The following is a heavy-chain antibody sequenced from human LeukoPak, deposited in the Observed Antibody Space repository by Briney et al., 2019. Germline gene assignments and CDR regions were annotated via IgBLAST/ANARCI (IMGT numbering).Heavy chain of an antibody. V-gene: IGHV1-58*02. CDR2: IVVGSGNT. CDR3: AAYYYDSSGQYYFDY. D-gene: IGHD3-22*01. J-gene: IGHJ4*02. Sequence: SVTVSFKASGFTFTNSAMQWVGQARGQRRAGIGWIVVGSGNTNYAQKFQERVTITRHMPTSTAYIELSSLRSEDTAVYYCAAYYYDSSGQYYFDYWGQGTLVTVSS. CDR1: GFTFTNSA.